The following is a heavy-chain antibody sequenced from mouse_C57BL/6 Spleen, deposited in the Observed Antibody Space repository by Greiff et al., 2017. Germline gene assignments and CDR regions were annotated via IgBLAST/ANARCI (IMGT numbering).Heavy chain of an antibody. CDR1: GFTFSDYY. J-gene: IGHJ2*01. D-gene: IGHD2-3*01. Sequence: EVKVVESEGGLVQPGSSMKLSCTASGFTFSDYYMAWVRQVPEKGLEWVANINYDGSSTYYLDSLKSRFIISRDNAKNILYLQMSSLKSEDTATYYCARDRGDGYYFDYWGQGTTLTVSS. CDR3: ARDRGDGYYFDY. V-gene: IGHV5-16*01. CDR2: INYDGSST.